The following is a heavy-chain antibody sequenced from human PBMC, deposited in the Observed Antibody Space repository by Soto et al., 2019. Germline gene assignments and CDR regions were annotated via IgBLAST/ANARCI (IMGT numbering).Heavy chain of an antibody. Sequence: PGESLKISCKCSGYSFTSYWIGWVRQMPGKGLEWMGIIYPGDSDTRYSPSFQGQATISADKSISTAYLQWSSLKASDTAMYYWARMPQRNDFWSGYYTGRRDHYYGMDVWGQGTTVTVSS. CDR3: ARMPQRNDFWSGYYTGRRDHYYGMDV. CDR2: IYPGDSDT. V-gene: IGHV5-51*01. D-gene: IGHD3-3*01. J-gene: IGHJ6*02. CDR1: GYSFTSYW.